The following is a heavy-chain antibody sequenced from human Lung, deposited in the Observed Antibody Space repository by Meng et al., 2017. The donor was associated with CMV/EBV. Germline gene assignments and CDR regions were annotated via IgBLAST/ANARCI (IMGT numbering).Heavy chain of an antibody. D-gene: IGHD6-25*01. J-gene: IGHJ6*02. V-gene: IGHV4-34*01. CDR3: SRGEGAIAVGAAANYYGMDV. Sequence: SETLSLXCAINSGSFSGYYWSWIRQPPGGAMEWIGEINQSGSPNYNPSLKSRVTMSIDTSEDQFSLKLSSVTAADTAVYYCSRGEGAIAVGAAANYYGMDVXGQGXTVTVSS. CDR1: SGSFSGYY. CDR2: INQSGSP.